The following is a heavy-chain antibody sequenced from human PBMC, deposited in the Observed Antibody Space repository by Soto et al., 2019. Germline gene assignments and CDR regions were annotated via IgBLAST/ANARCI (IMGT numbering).Heavy chain of an antibody. CDR3: ARLYYGGNSRGNWFDP. Sequence: PSETLSLTCTVSGGSISSRGYYWSWIRQHPGKGLEWIGYIYYSGSTYYNPSLKSRVTISVDTSKNQFSLKLSSVTAADTAVYYCARLYYGGNSRGNWFDPWGQGTLVTVSS. D-gene: IGHD4-17*01. V-gene: IGHV4-31*03. CDR1: GGSISSRGYY. J-gene: IGHJ5*02. CDR2: IYYSGST.